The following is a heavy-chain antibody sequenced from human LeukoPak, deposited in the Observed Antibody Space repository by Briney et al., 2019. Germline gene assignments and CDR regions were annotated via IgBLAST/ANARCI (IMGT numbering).Heavy chain of an antibody. D-gene: IGHD5-18*01. J-gene: IGHJ4*02. V-gene: IGHV1-69*04. CDR3: ACTGDTAMVYYFDY. CDR1: GGTFSSYA. Sequence: GASVKVSCNASGGTFSSYAISWVRQAPGQGLEWMGRIIPILGIANYAQKFQGRVTITADKSTSTAYMELSSLRSEDTAVYYCACTGDTAMVYYFDYWGQGTLVTVSS. CDR2: IIPILGIA.